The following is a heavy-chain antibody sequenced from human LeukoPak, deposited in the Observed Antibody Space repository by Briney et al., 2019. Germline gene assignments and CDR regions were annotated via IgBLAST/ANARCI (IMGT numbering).Heavy chain of an antibody. J-gene: IGHJ4*02. Sequence: GGSLRLSCAASGFTFSSYAMSWVSQAPGKWLEWVSTIIGSGGSTYYADSVKGRFTISRDNSKNTLYLQMNSLRAGDTAVYYCAKLIPLVDCSSTSCYGFDYWGQGTLVTVSS. CDR3: AKLIPLVDCSSTSCYGFDY. CDR2: IIGSGGST. CDR1: GFTFSSYA. V-gene: IGHV3-23*01. D-gene: IGHD2-2*01.